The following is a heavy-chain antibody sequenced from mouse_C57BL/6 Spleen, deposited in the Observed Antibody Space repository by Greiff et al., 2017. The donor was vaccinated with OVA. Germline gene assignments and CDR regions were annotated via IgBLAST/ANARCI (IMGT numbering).Heavy chain of an antibody. CDR3: ARGTTVVATSMDY. D-gene: IGHD1-1*01. CDR2: ISSGSSTI. J-gene: IGHJ4*01. CDR1: GFTFSDYG. Sequence: EVKLMESGGGLVKPGGSLKLSCAASGFTFSDYGMHWVRQAPEKGLEWVAYISSGSSTIYYADTVKGRFTISRDNAKNTLFLQMTSLRSEDTAMYYCARGTTVVATSMDYWGQGTSVTVSS. V-gene: IGHV5-17*01.